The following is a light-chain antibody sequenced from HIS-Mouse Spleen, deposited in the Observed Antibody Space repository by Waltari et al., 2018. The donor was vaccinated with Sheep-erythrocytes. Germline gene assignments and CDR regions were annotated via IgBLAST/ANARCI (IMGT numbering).Light chain of an antibody. CDR2: AAS. V-gene: IGKV1-12*01. CDR1: MGTSSW. J-gene: IGKJ5*01. CDR3: QQANSFPIT. Sequence: DIQMTQSPSSVSASVGDRVTITCRASMGTSSWLAWYQQKPGKAPTLLIYAASSLQRGVPSRFSGSGSETDFTLTIGSLQPEDFATYYCQQANSFPITFGQGTRLEIK.